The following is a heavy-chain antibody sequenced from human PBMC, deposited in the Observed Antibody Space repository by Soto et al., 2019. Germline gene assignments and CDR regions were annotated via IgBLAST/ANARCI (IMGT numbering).Heavy chain of an antibody. CDR1: GYSFTSYW. CDR3: ARRPLEYSSSDDYYYGMDV. D-gene: IGHD6-6*01. CDR2: IDPSDSYT. J-gene: IGHJ6*02. V-gene: IGHV5-10-1*01. Sequence: PGESLKISCKGSGYSFTSYWISWVRQMPGKGLEWMGRIDPSDSYTNYSPSFQGHVTISADKSISTAYLQWSSLKAPDTAMYYCARRPLEYSSSDDYYYGMDVWGQGTTVTVSS.